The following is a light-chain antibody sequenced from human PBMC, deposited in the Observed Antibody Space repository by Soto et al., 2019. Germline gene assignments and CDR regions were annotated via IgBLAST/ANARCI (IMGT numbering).Light chain of an antibody. Sequence: IQMTQSPYSLSASVGDRFTITCRASQTISTYLHWYQQKAGEAPKLLIYAASNLQGGVPSRLSGSGSGADLTITISSMQTEDFATYYCQQTHSNTVTFGQGTRLEI. J-gene: IGKJ5*01. CDR3: QQTHSNTVT. V-gene: IGKV1-39*01. CDR1: QTISTY. CDR2: AAS.